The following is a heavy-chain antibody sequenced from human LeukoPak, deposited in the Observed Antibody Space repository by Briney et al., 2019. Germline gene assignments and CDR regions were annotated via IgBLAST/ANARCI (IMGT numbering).Heavy chain of an antibody. D-gene: IGHD6-13*01. CDR3: ARVPQGSSWPYYFDY. J-gene: IGHJ4*02. CDR1: GGTFSTYA. CDR2: IVPIQGTA. V-gene: IGHV1-69*04. Sequence: SVKVSCKASGGTFSTYAISWVRQAPGQGLEWVGRIVPIQGTANYAQNFQGRVTITADRSTTTAYMELSSLRSEDTAVYYCARVPQGSSWPYYFDYWGQGTLVTVSS.